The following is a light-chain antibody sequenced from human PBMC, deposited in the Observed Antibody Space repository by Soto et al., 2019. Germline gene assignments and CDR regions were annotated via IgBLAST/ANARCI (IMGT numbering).Light chain of an antibody. V-gene: IGKV3-15*01. CDR2: GAS. J-gene: IGKJ1*01. CDR3: QQYSDWPPT. CDR1: QIVSSN. Sequence: EIVVTQSPATLSVSPGERATLSFMASQIVSSNLAWYQQKPGQAPRLLINGASTRATGIPARFSGSGSGTEFSLTISSLQSEDFAVYYCQQYSDWPPTFGQGTKVDIK.